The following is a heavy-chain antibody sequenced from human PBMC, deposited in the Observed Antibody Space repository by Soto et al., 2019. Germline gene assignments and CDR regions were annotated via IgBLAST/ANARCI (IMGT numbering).Heavy chain of an antibody. CDR2: IDWDDDK. V-gene: IGHV2-5*02. Sequence: QITLKESGPTLVKPTQTLTLTCTFSGFSLSTSGVAVGWIRQPQGKALEWLALIDWDDDKRYSQSLETRLTNSQETPKKQVVLTVTNMDSVETATSYSAAQVGGGIGWFDPWGQGTLVTVSS. D-gene: IGHD3-16*02. J-gene: IGHJ5*02. CDR3: AAQVGGGIGWFDP. CDR1: GFSLSTSGVA.